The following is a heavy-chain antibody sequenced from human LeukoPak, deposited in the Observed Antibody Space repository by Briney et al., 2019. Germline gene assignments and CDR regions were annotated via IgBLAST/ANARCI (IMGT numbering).Heavy chain of an antibody. Sequence: SETLSLTCTVSVGSISSYYWSWIRQPPGKGLEWIGYIYYSGSTNYNPSLKSRVTISVDTSKNQFSLKLSSVTAADTAVYYCVGVSSGWYYFDYWGQGTLVTVSS. V-gene: IGHV4-59*08. J-gene: IGHJ4*02. CDR2: IYYSGST. CDR3: VGVSSGWYYFDY. D-gene: IGHD6-19*01. CDR1: VGSISSYY.